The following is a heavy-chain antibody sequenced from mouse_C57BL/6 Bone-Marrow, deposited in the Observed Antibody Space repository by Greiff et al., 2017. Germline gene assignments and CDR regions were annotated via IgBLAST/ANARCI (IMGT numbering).Heavy chain of an antibody. D-gene: IGHD1-1*01. CDR3: ASSDYYGSSYRYAMDY. J-gene: IGHJ4*01. Sequence: VQLQQSGAELAKPGASVKLSCKASGYTFTSYWMHWVKQRPGQGLEWIGYINPNSGYTKYNQKFKDKATLTADKSSSTAYMQLSSLTYEDSAVYYCASSDYYGSSYRYAMDYWGQGTSVTVSS. CDR1: GYTFTSYW. V-gene: IGHV1-7*01. CDR2: INPNSGYT.